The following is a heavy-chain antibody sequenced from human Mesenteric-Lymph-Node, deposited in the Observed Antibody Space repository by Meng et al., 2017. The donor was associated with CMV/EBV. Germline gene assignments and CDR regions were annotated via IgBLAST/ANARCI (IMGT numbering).Heavy chain of an antibody. V-gene: IGHV1-46*01. CDR2: INLSGGTT. CDR1: GYTLTRNS. CDR3: ARSGCTIASCDLTEYFHH. J-gene: IGHJ1*01. Sequence: ASVKVSCKTSGYTLTRNSIHWVRQAPGQGLEWMGIINLSGGTTSYAQKFQGRVTFTRDTSTSTSYLEVSSLRSEDTAVYYCARSGCTIASCDLTEYFHHWGQGTMVTVSS. D-gene: IGHD2-8*01.